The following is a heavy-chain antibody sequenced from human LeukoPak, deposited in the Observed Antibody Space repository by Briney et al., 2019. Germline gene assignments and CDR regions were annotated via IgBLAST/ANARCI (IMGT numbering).Heavy chain of an antibody. CDR3: ARVYSYGSYRSFDY. CDR2: INHSGST. D-gene: IGHD5-18*01. V-gene: IGHV4-39*07. CDR1: GGSISSSSYY. J-gene: IGHJ4*02. Sequence: SETLSLTCTVSGGSISSSSYYWGWIRQPPGKGLEWIAEINHSGSTNYNPSLKSRVTISVDTSKNQFSLKLSSVTAADTAVYYCARVYSYGSYRSFDYWGQGTLVTVSS.